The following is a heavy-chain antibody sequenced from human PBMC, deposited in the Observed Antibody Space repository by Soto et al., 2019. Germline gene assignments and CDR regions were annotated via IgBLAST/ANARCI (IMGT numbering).Heavy chain of an antibody. CDR2: VHYVGTT. CDR1: GDSMSEFY. D-gene: IGHD3-22*01. Sequence: SETLSLTCRVSGDSMSEFYWIWIRQSTGKGLEWIGYVHYVGTTEYNPSHQSRVTISVDTTKKQLSLNLRSVTAADTAVYYCTRLNYYDTSGYHYFFDYGGQGASVTVSS. J-gene: IGHJ4*02. V-gene: IGHV4-59*12. CDR3: TRLNYYDTSGYHYFFDY.